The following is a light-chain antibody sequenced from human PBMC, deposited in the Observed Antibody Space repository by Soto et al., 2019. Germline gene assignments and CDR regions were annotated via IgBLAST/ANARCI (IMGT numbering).Light chain of an antibody. CDR1: QSVSSNY. CDR2: GAS. CDR3: QQYNSYPLT. V-gene: IGKV3-20*01. Sequence: EIVLTQSPGTLSLSPGERATLSCRASQSVSSNYLSWYQQKPGPAPRLLIYGASSRATGIPDRFSGSGSGTDFSLTISRLEPEDFATYYCQQYNSYPLTFGGGTKVDIK. J-gene: IGKJ4*01.